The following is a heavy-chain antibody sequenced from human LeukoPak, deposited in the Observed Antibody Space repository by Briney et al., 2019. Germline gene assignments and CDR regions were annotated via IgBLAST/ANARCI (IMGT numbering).Heavy chain of an antibody. D-gene: IGHD3-10*01. V-gene: IGHV3-21*01. CDR1: GFTFSSYS. CDR2: ISSSSSYI. J-gene: IGHJ5*02. Sequence: GGSLRLSCAASGFTFSSYSMDWVRQAPGKGLEWVSSISSSSSYIYYADSVKGRFTISRDNAKNSLYLQMNSLRAEDTAVYYCARDRGVRGGAVNWFDPWGQGTLVTVSS. CDR3: ARDRGVRGGAVNWFDP.